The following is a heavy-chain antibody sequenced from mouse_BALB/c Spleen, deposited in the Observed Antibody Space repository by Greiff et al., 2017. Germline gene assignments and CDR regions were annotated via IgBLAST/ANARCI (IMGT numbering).Heavy chain of an antibody. CDR3: ARHGYYPYWYFDV. V-gene: IGHV1S29*02. CDR1: GYTFTDYN. J-gene: IGHJ1*01. D-gene: IGHD2-3*01. Sequence: EVQRVESGPELVKPGASVKISCKASGYTFTDYNMHWVKQSHGKSLEWIGYIYPYNGGTGYNQKFKSKATLTVDNSSSTAYMELRSLTSEDSAVYYCARHGYYPYWYFDVWGAGTTVTVSS. CDR2: IYPYNGGT.